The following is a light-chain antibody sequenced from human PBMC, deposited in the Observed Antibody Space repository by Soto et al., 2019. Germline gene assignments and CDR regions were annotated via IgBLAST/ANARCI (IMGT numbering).Light chain of an antibody. J-gene: IGKJ2*01. CDR3: QQYGNSLYT. Sequence: EIVLTQSPGTLSLSPGERVTLSCRASQSVNSSFLAWYQQKPGQAPRLLIYGASSRATGIPDRFSGSGSGTDFTLTISRLEPEDFAVYYCQQYGNSLYTFGQGTKREIK. V-gene: IGKV3-20*01. CDR1: QSVNSSF. CDR2: GAS.